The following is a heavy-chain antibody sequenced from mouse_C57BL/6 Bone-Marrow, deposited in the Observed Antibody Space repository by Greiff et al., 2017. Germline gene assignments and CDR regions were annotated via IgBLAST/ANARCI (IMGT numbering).Heavy chain of an antibody. V-gene: IGHV5-9-1*02. Sequence: EVKLMESGEGLVKPGGSLKLSCAASGFTFSSYAMSWVRQTPEKRLEWVAYISSGGDYIYYADTVKGRFTISRDNARNTLYLQMSSLKSEDTAMYYCTRYSTYYAMDYWGQGTSVTVSS. CDR2: ISSGGDYI. D-gene: IGHD2-5*01. CDR3: TRYSTYYAMDY. J-gene: IGHJ4*01. CDR1: GFTFSSYA.